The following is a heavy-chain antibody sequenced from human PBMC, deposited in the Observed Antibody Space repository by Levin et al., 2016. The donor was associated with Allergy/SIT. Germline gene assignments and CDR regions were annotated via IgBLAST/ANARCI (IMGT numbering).Heavy chain of an antibody. Sequence: WVRQAPGQGLEWMGWMNPNNGNSGHTQKFQGRVTMTRNTSISTAYMELSGLRSEDTAVYYCARGSTYRKDGYNYLIWGHGTLVTVSS. J-gene: IGHJ4*01. CDR2: MNPNNGNS. CDR3: ARGSTYRKDGYNYLI. D-gene: IGHD5-24*01. V-gene: IGHV1-8*01.